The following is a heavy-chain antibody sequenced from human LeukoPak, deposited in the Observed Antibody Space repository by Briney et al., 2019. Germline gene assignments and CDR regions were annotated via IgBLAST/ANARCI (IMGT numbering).Heavy chain of an antibody. CDR2: INPNSGGT. CDR3: ARSFDSSSSEFDY. J-gene: IGHJ4*02. Sequence: ASVKVSCKASGYTFTGYYMHWVRQAPGQGLEWMGWINPNSGGTNYAQKFQGRVTMTRDTSISTAYMELSRLRSDDTAVYYCARSFDSSSSEFDYWGQGTLVTVSS. CDR1: GYTFTGYY. V-gene: IGHV1-2*02. D-gene: IGHD6-6*01.